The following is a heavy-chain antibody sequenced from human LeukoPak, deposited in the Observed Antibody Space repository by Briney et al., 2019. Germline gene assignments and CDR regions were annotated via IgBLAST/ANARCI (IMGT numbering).Heavy chain of an antibody. V-gene: IGHV3-66*01. CDR2: IYSGGNT. CDR1: GFTFSVAA. CDR3: ARDSGTTVGYFDY. Sequence: GGSLRLSCAASGFTFSVAAMTWVRQAPGRGLEWVSVIYSGGNTYYADSVKGRFTISRDNSKNTLYLQMNSLRAEDTAVYYCARDSGTTVGYFDYWGQGTLVTVSS. D-gene: IGHD4-23*01. J-gene: IGHJ4*02.